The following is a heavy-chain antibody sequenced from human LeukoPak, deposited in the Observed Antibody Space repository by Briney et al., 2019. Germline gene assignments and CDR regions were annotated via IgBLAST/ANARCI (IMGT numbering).Heavy chain of an antibody. CDR1: GGSISSSSYY. Sequence: PSETLSLTCTVSGGSISSSSYYWGWIRQPPGKGLEWIGSIYYSGSTYYNPSLKSRVTISVDTSKNQFSLKLSSVTAADTAVYYCARLISTRGVIRVVAAFDIWGQGTMVTVSS. D-gene: IGHD3-10*01. V-gene: IGHV4-39*01. CDR3: ARLISTRGVIRVVAAFDI. CDR2: IYYSGST. J-gene: IGHJ3*02.